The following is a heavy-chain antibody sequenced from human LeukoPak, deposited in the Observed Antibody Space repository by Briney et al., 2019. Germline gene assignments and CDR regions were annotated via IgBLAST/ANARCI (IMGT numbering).Heavy chain of an antibody. CDR3: ASIQNSYCGGDCYLGY. J-gene: IGHJ4*02. D-gene: IGHD2-21*01. Sequence: GASVKVSCKASGYTFTGYYMHWVRQAPGQGLEWMGWINPNSGGTNYAQKFQGRVTMTRDTSISTAYMELSRLRSDDTAVYYCASIQNSYCGGDCYLGYWGQGTLVTVSS. CDR1: GYTFTGYY. V-gene: IGHV1-2*02. CDR2: INPNSGGT.